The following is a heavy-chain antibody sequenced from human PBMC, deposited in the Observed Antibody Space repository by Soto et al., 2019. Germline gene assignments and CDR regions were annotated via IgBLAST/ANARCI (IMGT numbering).Heavy chain of an antibody. V-gene: IGHV4-30-4*01. J-gene: IGHJ6*02. CDR3: ARDYSSGWYVRHYYYYGMDV. CDR1: GGSISSGDYY. Sequence: QVQLQESGPGLVKPSQTLSLTCTVSGGSISSGDYYWSWIRQPPGKGLEWIGYIYYSGSTYYNPSLKRRVPISVDTYDSQCSLKLRSVVAADTAVYYCARDYSSGWYVRHYYYYGMDVWGQGTTVTVSS. CDR2: IYYSGST. D-gene: IGHD6-19*01.